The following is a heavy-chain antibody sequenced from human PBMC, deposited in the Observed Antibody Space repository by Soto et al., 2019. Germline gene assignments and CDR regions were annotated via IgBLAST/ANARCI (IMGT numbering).Heavy chain of an antibody. V-gene: IGHV1-46*01. J-gene: IGHJ4*02. CDR2: INPSGGST. D-gene: IGHD5-12*01. CDR1: GYTFTSYY. Sequence: ASVKVSCKASGYTFTSYYMHWVRQAPGQGLEWMGIINPSGGSTSYAQKFQGRVTMTRDTSTSTVYMELSSLRSEDTAVYYCAREGEGDGYNYLCYFDYWGQGTLVTVSS. CDR3: AREGEGDGYNYLCYFDY.